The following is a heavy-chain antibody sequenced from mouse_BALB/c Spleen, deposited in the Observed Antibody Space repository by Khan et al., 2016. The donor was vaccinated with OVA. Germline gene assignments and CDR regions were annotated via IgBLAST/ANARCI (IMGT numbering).Heavy chain of an antibody. CDR3: TYGNNVGWFAY. Sequence: EVQLQQSGTVLARPGASVKMSCKASGYSFTSYWMHWVKQRPGQGLEWIGAIYPGNSDTSSNQKFKGKAQLTAVTSASTAYMELSSLTNEDSADYYSTYGNNVGWFAYWGQGTLVTVSA. D-gene: IGHD2-10*02. V-gene: IGHV1-5*01. CDR2: IYPGNSDT. CDR1: GYSFTSYW. J-gene: IGHJ3*01.